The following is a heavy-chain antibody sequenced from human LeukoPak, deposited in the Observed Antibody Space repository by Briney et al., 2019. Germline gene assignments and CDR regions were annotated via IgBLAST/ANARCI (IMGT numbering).Heavy chain of an antibody. D-gene: IGHD4-23*01. V-gene: IGHV3-7*01. CDR2: IMEDGSVQ. CDR1: GFTFSSYG. CDR3: AKDRIGGALEF. J-gene: IGHJ4*02. Sequence: GGSLRLSCAASGFTFSSYGMHWVRQAPGKGLEWAACIMEDGSVQKYVDSVRGRFTISRDNARSSLYLQMNSLRVEDTAVYYCAKDRIGGALEFWGQGTLATVSS.